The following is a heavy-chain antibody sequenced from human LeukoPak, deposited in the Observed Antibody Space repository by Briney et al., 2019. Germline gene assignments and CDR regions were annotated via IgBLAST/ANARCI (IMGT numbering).Heavy chain of an antibody. V-gene: IGHV3-21*04. CDR3: AKQKWRDRTKHTFGGAIVKIFDY. CDR2: ISSSSSYI. D-gene: IGHD3-16*02. Sequence: KAGGSLRLSCAASGFTFSSYSMNWVRQAPGKGLEWVSSISSSSSYIYYADSVKGRFTVSRDNSKNTLYLQMNSLRAEDTAVYYCAKQKWRDRTKHTFGGAIVKIFDYWGQGTLVTVSS. CDR1: GFTFSSYS. J-gene: IGHJ4*02.